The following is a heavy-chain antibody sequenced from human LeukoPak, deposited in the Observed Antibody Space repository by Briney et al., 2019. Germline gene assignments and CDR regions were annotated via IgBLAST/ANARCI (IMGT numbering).Heavy chain of an antibody. Sequence: GGSLRLSCAASGFSFSNYWMDWIRQAPGKGLEWVGSTKPDGSEKYYVDSVKGRFTTSRDNAKNSLYLQMNGLRAEDTAVYYCARDDGSSCFSYWGQGTLVTVSS. V-gene: IGHV3-7*01. CDR3: ARDDGSSCFSY. CDR1: GFSFSNYW. CDR2: TKPDGSEK. J-gene: IGHJ4*02. D-gene: IGHD3-10*01.